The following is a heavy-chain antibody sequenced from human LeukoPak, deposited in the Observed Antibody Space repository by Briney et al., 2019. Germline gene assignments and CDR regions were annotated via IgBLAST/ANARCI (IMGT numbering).Heavy chain of an antibody. D-gene: IGHD3-16*01. Sequence: GGSLTLSCAASGLTLRNYWMNWVRQAPGKGLEWVANIKEDGSEKDCVDSVEGRFTISRDNDKNSLYLQMNSLRVEDTALYYCARGGESRAVLQHWGQGTLVTVSS. CDR1: GLTLRNYW. V-gene: IGHV3-7*04. CDR3: ARGGESRAVLQH. CDR2: IKEDGSEK. J-gene: IGHJ1*01.